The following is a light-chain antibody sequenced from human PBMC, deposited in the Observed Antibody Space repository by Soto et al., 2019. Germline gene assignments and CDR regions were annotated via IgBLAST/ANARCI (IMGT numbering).Light chain of an antibody. V-gene: IGLV2-8*01. CDR1: KNDIGVYDF. CDR3: ESYAGSNADG. CDR2: EVV. J-gene: IGLJ1*01. Sequence: QSVPTQPPSASGSPGQSVTISCTGTKNDIGVYDFVSWYQHHPGKAPRLIIYEVVQRPSGVTDRFYVSMSGNTTSLTVSGLQAANEADYFCESYAGSNADGFGCGTKATV.